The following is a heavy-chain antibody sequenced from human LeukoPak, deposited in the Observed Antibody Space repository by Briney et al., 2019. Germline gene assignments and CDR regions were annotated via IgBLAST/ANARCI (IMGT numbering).Heavy chain of an antibody. Sequence: GGSLRLSCAVSGFTSSDYYMSWIRQAPGKGLEWVSYISSGGSTISHADSVKGRLTISRDNAENSLYLQMNSLRAEDTAVYYCARRASGGRCFDYWGQGTLVTVSS. CDR2: ISSGGSTI. V-gene: IGHV3-11*01. CDR1: GFTSSDYY. J-gene: IGHJ4*02. CDR3: ARRASGGRCFDY. D-gene: IGHD2-15*01.